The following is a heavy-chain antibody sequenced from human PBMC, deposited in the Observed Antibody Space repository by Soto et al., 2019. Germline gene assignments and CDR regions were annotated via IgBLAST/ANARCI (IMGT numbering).Heavy chain of an antibody. Sequence: PGGSLRLSCAASGFTFSSYGMHWVRQAPGKGLEWVAVISYDGSNKYYADSVKGRFTISRDNSKNTLYLQMNSLRAEDTAVYYCAKDRSSSGWNWFDPWGQGTLVTVSS. D-gene: IGHD6-19*01. CDR2: ISYDGSNK. V-gene: IGHV3-30*18. CDR3: AKDRSSSGWNWFDP. CDR1: GFTFSSYG. J-gene: IGHJ5*02.